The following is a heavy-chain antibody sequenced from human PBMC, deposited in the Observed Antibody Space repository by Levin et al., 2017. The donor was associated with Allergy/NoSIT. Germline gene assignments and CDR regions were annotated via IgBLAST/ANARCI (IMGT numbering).Heavy chain of an antibody. CDR1: GFTVSSNY. V-gene: IGHV3-53*01. J-gene: IGHJ6*02. Sequence: GGSLRLSCAASGFTVSSNYMSWVRQAPGKGLEWVSVIYSGGSTYYADSVKGRFTISRDNSKNTLYLQMNSLRAEDTAVYYCARDILSRGARATPHDGMDGWGQGTTVTVSS. CDR3: ARDILSRGARATPHDGMDG. D-gene: IGHD1-26*01. CDR2: IYSGGST.